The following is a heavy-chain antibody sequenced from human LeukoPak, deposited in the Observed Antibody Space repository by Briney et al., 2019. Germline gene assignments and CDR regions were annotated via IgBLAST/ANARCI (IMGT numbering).Heavy chain of an antibody. V-gene: IGHV3-7*03. Sequence: PGGSLRLSCAASGFTFSSYGMHWVRQAPGKGLEWVANIKQDGSEKYYVDSVKGRFTISRDNGKNSLYLQMNSLRAEDTAVYYCARKAYGLDVWGKGTTVTVSS. J-gene: IGHJ6*04. CDR3: ARKAYGLDV. CDR2: IKQDGSEK. CDR1: GFTFSSYG.